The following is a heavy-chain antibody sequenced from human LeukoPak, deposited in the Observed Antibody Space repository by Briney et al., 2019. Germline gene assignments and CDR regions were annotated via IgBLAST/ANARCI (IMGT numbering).Heavy chain of an antibody. J-gene: IGHJ3*02. D-gene: IGHD3-22*01. Sequence: SETLSLTCTVSGGSISSYYWSWIRQPPGKGLEWIGYIYYSGSTNYNPSLRSRVTISVDTSKNQFSLKLSSVTAADTAVYYCARLVTRGYYDSSGRRIDAFDIWGQGTMVTVSS. V-gene: IGHV4-59*01. CDR1: GGSISSYY. CDR2: IYYSGST. CDR3: ARLVTRGYYDSSGRRIDAFDI.